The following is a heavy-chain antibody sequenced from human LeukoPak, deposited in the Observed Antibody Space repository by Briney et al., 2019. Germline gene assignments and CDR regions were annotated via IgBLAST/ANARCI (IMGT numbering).Heavy chain of an antibody. V-gene: IGHV4-4*07. D-gene: IGHD3-10*01. CDR2: IHTSGNT. J-gene: IGHJ4*02. CDR3: AREGSATACPFFSNDW. Sequence: SETLSLTCTVSGGSITNYYRSWVRQPAGKGLEWIGRIHTSGNTDYNPSLKSRVTMSLDTSKNQFSLKLNSMTAAGTAVYYCAREGSATACPFFSNDWWGQGTLVTVSS. CDR1: GGSITNYY.